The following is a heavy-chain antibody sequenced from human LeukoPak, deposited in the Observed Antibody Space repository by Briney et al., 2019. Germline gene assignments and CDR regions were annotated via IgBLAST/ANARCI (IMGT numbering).Heavy chain of an antibody. Sequence: PGGSLRLSCATSGFTFSSYWMSWVRQAPGKGLEWVANIKQGGSEKYYVDSVKGRFTISRDDAKNSLYLQMNSLRAEDTAVYYCARGGSTWDWYFDLWGRGTLVTVSS. CDR2: IKQGGSEK. CDR1: GFTFSSYW. D-gene: IGHD6-13*01. CDR3: ARGGSTWDWYFDL. J-gene: IGHJ2*01. V-gene: IGHV3-7*03.